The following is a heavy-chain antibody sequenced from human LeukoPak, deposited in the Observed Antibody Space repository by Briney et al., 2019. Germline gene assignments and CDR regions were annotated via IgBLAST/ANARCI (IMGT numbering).Heavy chain of an antibody. CDR2: ISGSTGNT. Sequence: GASVKVSCKASGYSFSRYGVSWVRQAPGQGLEWVGWISGSTGNTHYAQNFQGRVSMTADTSTGTAYMELSSLRSEDTAVYYCARGTYSAYELGSYMDVWGKGTTVTVAS. J-gene: IGHJ6*03. CDR1: GYSFSRYG. CDR3: ARGTYSAYELGSYMDV. D-gene: IGHD5-12*01. V-gene: IGHV1-18*01.